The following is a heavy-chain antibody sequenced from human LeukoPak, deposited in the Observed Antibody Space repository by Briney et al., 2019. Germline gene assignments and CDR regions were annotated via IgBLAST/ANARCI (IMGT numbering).Heavy chain of an antibody. Sequence: SETLSLTCTVSGGSISSYYWSWIRQPPGKGLEWIGYIYYSGSTNYNPSLKSRVTISVDTSKNQFSLKLSSVTAADTAVYYCARHAVLRYFDWLLGPFDYWGQGTLVTVSS. CDR3: ARHAVLRYFDWLLGPFDY. J-gene: IGHJ4*02. CDR2: IYYSGST. CDR1: GGSISSYY. D-gene: IGHD3-9*01. V-gene: IGHV4-59*08.